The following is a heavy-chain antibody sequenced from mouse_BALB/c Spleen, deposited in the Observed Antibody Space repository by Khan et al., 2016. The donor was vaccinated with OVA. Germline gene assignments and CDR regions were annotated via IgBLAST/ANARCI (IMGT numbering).Heavy chain of an antibody. CDR1: GFSLTNYG. D-gene: IGHD2-10*01. CDR3: ARQPYYHYYVMDY. CDR2: IWSDGST. V-gene: IGHV2-6-1*01. Sequence: QVQLKESGPGLVAPSQSLSITCTISGFSLTNYGVHWVCQPPGKGLEWLVVIWSDGSTTYNSTLKSRLSISKDNSKSQVFLKMNSLQTDDTAMYYCARQPYYHYYVMDYWGQGTSVTVSS. J-gene: IGHJ4*01.